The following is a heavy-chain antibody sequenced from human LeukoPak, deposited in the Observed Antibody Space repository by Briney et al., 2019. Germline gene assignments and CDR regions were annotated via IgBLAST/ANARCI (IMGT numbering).Heavy chain of an antibody. CDR2: FDPEDGET. CDR3: AREGYYGSGSYSFGAFDI. J-gene: IGHJ3*02. Sequence: GASVKVSCKVSGYTLTELSMHWVRQAPGKGLEWMGGFDPEDGETIYAQKFQGRVTMTEDTSTDTAYMELSSLRSEDTAVYYCAREGYYGSGSYSFGAFDIWGQGTMVTVSS. V-gene: IGHV1-24*01. D-gene: IGHD3-10*01. CDR1: GYTLTELS.